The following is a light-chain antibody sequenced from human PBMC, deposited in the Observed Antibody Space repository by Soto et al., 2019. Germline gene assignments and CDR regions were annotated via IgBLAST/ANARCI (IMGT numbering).Light chain of an antibody. CDR3: QQYGRLSWT. CDR1: QSVGSHY. J-gene: IGKJ1*01. V-gene: IGKV3-20*01. CDR2: GAS. Sequence: EIGLTQSPGTLSLSPGERATLSCRASQSVGSHYLAWYQQKPGQAPRILIFGASGRATGIPARFSGSGSGTDFTLTISRLEPEAFAVYSCQQYGRLSWTVCQGTRVEIK.